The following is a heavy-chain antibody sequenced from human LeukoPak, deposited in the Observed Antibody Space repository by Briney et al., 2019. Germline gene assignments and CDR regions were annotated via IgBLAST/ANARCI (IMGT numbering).Heavy chain of an antibody. Sequence: GASVKVSCKASGYTFTNYGFTWVRQAPGQGLEWMGWISAYNGNTDYAQKFQGRVTMTRDTSISTAYMELSRLRSDDTAVYYCARGVYYYDSSGYYETPWGQGTLVTVSS. CDR1: GYTFTNYG. CDR2: ISAYNGNT. D-gene: IGHD3-22*01. V-gene: IGHV1-18*01. CDR3: ARGVYYYDSSGYYETP. J-gene: IGHJ5*02.